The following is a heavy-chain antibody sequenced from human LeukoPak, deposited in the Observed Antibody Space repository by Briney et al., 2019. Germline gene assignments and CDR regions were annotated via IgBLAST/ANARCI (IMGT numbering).Heavy chain of an antibody. D-gene: IGHD2-2*02. J-gene: IGHJ3*02. CDR2: ISAYNGNT. CDR3: ARDSDIVVVPAAINDAFDI. Sequence: ASVKVSCKASGYTFTSYGISWVRQAPGQGLEWMGWISAYNGNTNYAQKLQGRVTMTTDTSTSTAYMELRSLRSDDTAVYCCARDSDIVVVPAAINDAFDIWGQGTMVTVSS. V-gene: IGHV1-18*01. CDR1: GYTFTSYG.